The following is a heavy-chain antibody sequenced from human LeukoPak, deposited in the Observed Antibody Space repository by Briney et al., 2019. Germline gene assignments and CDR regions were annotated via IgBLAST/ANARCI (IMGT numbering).Heavy chain of an antibody. D-gene: IGHD6-13*01. J-gene: IGHJ3*02. CDR3: TTAVAAAPGGFDI. CDR2: IKSKTDGGTI. V-gene: IGHV3-15*01. CDR1: GFTFSNAW. Sequence: GGSLRLSCAASGFTFSNAWMSWVRQAPGKGREWVGRIKSKTDGGTIDYAAPVKGRFTISRDDSKNTLNLQMNSLKTEDTAVYYCTTAVAAAPGGFDIWGQGTMVTVSS.